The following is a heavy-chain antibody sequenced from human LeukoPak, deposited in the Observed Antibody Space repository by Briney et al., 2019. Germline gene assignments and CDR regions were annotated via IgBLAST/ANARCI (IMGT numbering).Heavy chain of an antibody. Sequence: ASVKVSCKTSGYTFTNYDINWVRQATGQGLEWMGWMNPKSGNTGSAQRFQGRVTMTRDTSISTAYMELISLRSEDTAVYYCARVWGAIDYWGQGTLVTVSS. CDR1: GYTFTNYD. J-gene: IGHJ4*02. CDR3: ARVWGAIDY. CDR2: MNPKSGNT. V-gene: IGHV1-8*01. D-gene: IGHD1-26*01.